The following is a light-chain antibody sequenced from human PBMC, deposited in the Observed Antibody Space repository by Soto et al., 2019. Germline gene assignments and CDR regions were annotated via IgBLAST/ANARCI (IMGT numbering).Light chain of an antibody. CDR3: TSYTSSSTHCYV. CDR2: DVS. V-gene: IGLV2-14*01. J-gene: IGLJ1*01. Sequence: QSVLTQPASVSGSPGQSITISCTGTSSDVGGYNYVSWYQQHPGKAPKLMIYDVSNRPSGVSNRFSGSKSGNTASLTISGLQAEDEADYYCTSYTSSSTHCYVFGTGTKVTVL. CDR1: SSDVGGYNY.